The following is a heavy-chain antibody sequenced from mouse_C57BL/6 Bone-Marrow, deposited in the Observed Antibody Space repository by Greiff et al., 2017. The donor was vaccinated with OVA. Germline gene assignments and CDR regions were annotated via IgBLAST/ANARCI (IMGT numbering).Heavy chain of an antibody. Sequence: VQLQQSGAELVRPGASVKLSCTASGFNIKDDYMHWVKQRPEQGLEWIGWIDPENGDTEYASKFQGKATMTADTSSNTAYLQLSSLTSEDTAVYYCFYYDYMAWFAYWGQGTLVTVSA. CDR3: FYYDYMAWFAY. V-gene: IGHV14-4*01. CDR1: GFNIKDDY. CDR2: IDPENGDT. J-gene: IGHJ3*01. D-gene: IGHD2-4*01.